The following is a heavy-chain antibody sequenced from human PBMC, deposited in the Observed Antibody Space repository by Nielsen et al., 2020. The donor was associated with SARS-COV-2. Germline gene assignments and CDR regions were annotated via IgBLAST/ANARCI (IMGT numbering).Heavy chain of an antibody. CDR3: ARAAIDMRDSSGYPY. CDR1: GYTFTSYG. D-gene: IGHD3-22*01. CDR2: ISAYNGNT. V-gene: IGHV1-18*01. J-gene: IGHJ4*02. Sequence: ASVKVSCKASGYTFTSYGISWVRQAPGQGLEWMGWISAYNGNTNYAQKLQGRVTMTTDTSTSTAYTELRSLRSDDTAVYYCARAAIDMRDSSGYPYWGQGTLVTVSS.